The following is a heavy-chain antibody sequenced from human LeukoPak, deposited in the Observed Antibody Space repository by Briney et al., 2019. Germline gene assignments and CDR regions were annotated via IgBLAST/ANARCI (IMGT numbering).Heavy chain of an antibody. CDR1: GYTFTSYY. V-gene: IGHV1-46*01. CDR2: INPSGGST. J-gene: IGHJ4*02. CDR3: ARTYSSSDEFDY. D-gene: IGHD6-13*01. Sequence: GASVKISCKASGYTFTSYYIHWVRQAPGQGLEWMGIINPSGGSTTYAQKFQGRVAMTRDTSTSRVYMEVGSLKSEDTAVYYCARTYSSSDEFDYWGQGTLVTVSS.